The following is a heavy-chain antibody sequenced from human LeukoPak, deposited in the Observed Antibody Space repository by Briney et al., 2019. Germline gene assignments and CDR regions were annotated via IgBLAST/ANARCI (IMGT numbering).Heavy chain of an antibody. D-gene: IGHD3-22*01. J-gene: IGHJ3*02. V-gene: IGHV4-59*01. CDR3: ARARTYYYDMGAFDI. CDR1: GGSISSYY. CDR2: IYYSGST. Sequence: SETLSLTCTVSGGSISSYYWSWIRQPRGKGLEWIGYIYYSGSTNYNPSLKSRVTISVDTSKNQFSLKLSSVTAADTAVYYCARARTYYYDMGAFDIWGQGTMVTVSS.